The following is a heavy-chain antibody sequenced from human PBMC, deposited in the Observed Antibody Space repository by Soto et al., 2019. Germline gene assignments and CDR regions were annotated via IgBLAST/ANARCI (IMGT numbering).Heavy chain of an antibody. CDR2: IYYSGST. V-gene: IGHV4-39*02. CDR3: AREALYGGLDY. J-gene: IGHJ4*02. Sequence: SETLSLTCTVSGGSISSSSYYWGWIRQPPGKGLEWIGSIYYSGSTYYNPSLKSRVTMTRDMSISTAYMELSRLRSDDTAVYYCAREALYGGLDYWGQGTLVTGSS. D-gene: IGHD2-2*02. CDR1: GGSISSSSYY.